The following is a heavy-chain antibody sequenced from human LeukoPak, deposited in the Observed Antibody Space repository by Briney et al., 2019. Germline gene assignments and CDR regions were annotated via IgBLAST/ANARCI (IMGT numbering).Heavy chain of an antibody. V-gene: IGHV1-46*01. CDR2: INPSGGST. CDR1: GYTFTSYY. CDR3: ARERTASSDY. D-gene: IGHD6-6*01. J-gene: IGHJ4*02. Sequence: ASVKVSCKASGYTFTSYYMHWVRQAPGQGLEWMGIINPSGGSTSCAQKFQGKVTMTRDMSTSTVYMELSSLTSDDTAVYYCARERTASSDYWGQGTLVTVSS.